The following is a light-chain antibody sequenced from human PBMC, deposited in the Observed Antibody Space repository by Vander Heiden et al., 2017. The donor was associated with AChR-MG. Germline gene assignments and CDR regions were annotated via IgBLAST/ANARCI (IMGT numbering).Light chain of an antibody. CDR1: QSVTTF. CDR3: QQRSTWPRLT. CDR2: DAS. V-gene: IGKV3-11*01. Sequence: EIVLTQSPATLSLSPGERATLSCRASQSVTTFLAWYKHKPGQAPRLLLYDASKRANGIPARFSGSGSGTEFTLTISSLEPEDFAVYFCQQRSTWPRLTFGPRTKVDVK. J-gene: IGKJ3*01.